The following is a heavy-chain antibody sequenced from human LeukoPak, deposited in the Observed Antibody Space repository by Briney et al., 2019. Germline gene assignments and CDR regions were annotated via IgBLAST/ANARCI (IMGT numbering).Heavy chain of an antibody. V-gene: IGHV4-39*01. Sequence: KTSETLSLTCSVSGDSISRSDTYWDWIRQPPGKGLAWIGTLYYTGRTYYSPSLKSRVTMSVDTSNNQFSLNLRSVTAADTAVYYCARRRYYDGSGYLEWGQGTLLSVSS. CDR2: LYYTGRT. CDR3: ARRRYYDGSGYLE. D-gene: IGHD3-22*01. CDR1: GDSISRSDTY. J-gene: IGHJ1*01.